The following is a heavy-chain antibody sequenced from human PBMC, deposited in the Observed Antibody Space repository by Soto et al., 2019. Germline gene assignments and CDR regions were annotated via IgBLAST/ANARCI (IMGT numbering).Heavy chain of an antibody. D-gene: IGHD1-26*01. CDR2: INHSGST. CDR1: GGSISSYY. Sequence: PSETLSLTCTVSGGSISSYYWSWIRQPPGKGLEWIGEINHSGSTNYNPSLKSRVTISVDTSKNQFSLKLSSVTAADTAVYYCARGGTEYSGSYFYYYYYGMDVWGQGTTVTVSS. J-gene: IGHJ6*02. CDR3: ARGGTEYSGSYFYYYYYGMDV. V-gene: IGHV4-34*01.